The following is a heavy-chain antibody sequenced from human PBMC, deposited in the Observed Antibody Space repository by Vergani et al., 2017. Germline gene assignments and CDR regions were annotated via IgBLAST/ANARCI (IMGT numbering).Heavy chain of an antibody. V-gene: IGHV4-38-2*02. Sequence: QVMLQESGPGLVKPSETLSLTCSVSGYSIGSGFYWAWIRQSPGEGLQWLTSIHNRGKTYHNPSLKRRVSVSIDTSKNRFSLNLTSVTATDTAVYYCARAQGDYWYFDRWGPGSLVTVSS. J-gene: IGHJ2*01. CDR3: ARAQGDYWYFDR. CDR2: IHNRGKT. D-gene: IGHD2-21*01. CDR1: GYSIGSGFY.